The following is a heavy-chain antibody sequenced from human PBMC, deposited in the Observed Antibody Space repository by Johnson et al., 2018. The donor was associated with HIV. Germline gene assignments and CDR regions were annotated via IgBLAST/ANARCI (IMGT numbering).Heavy chain of an antibody. CDR3: ATLITIFGVVTLDGFDI. CDR2: IRSKTDGGTK. CDR1: GFTFSSYG. V-gene: IGHV3-15*01. D-gene: IGHD3-3*01. Sequence: VQLVESGGVVVRPGGSLRLSCAASGFTFSSYGMHWVRQAPGKGLEWVGRIRSKTDGGTKDYAAPVKGRFTISRYDSKNTLYLQMKSLKTEYTAVYYCATLITIFGVVTLDGFDIWGQGTLVTVSS. J-gene: IGHJ3*02.